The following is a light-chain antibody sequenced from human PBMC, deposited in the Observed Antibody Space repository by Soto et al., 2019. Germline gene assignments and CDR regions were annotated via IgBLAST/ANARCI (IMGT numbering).Light chain of an antibody. J-gene: IGKJ1*01. CDR3: QQSYNIPRAT. Sequence: ETAVTKYPGSLTESPGPRATLSCRARHSISGTYLAWYQQKPGQAPRLLIYASVNRATGIPDRFSGSGSGTDFTLTISSLQPADFATYFYQQSYNIPRATFGQGTKVAIK. CDR2: ASV. CDR1: HSISGTY. V-gene: IGKV3D-7*01.